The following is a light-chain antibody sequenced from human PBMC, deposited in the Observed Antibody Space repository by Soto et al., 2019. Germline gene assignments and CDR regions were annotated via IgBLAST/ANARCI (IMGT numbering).Light chain of an antibody. CDR1: QSVSSY. CDR3: QQRSSWPLT. CDR2: DAS. V-gene: IGKV3-11*01. J-gene: IGKJ4*01. Sequence: EIVLTQSPATLSLSPGERATLSCRASQSVSSYLAWYQQRPGQVPRLLIYDASGRATGIPARFSGSESGTDFTLTISSLEPEDFAVYYCQQRSSWPLTFGGGTKVEIK.